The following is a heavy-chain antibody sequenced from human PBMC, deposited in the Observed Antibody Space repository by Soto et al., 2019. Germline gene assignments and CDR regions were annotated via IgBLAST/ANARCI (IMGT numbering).Heavy chain of an antibody. D-gene: IGHD3-10*01. CDR2: IYPGDSDT. V-gene: IGHV5-51*01. J-gene: IGHJ6*02. CDR1: GYSFTSYW. CDR3: ARRAPLWFGELLSHHYGMDV. Sequence: GESLKISCKGSGYSFTSYWIGWVRQMPGKGLEWMGIIYPGDSDTRYSPSFQGQVTISADKSISTACLQWSSLKASDTAMYYCARRAPLWFGELLSHHYGMDVWGQGTTVTVSS.